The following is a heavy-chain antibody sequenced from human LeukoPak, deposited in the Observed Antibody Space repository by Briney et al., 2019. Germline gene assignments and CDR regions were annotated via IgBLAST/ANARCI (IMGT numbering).Heavy chain of an antibody. CDR2: IHRSGST. CDR3: AREIVGGFNPGAY. CDR1: LDSTTSNF. D-gene: IGHD1-14*01. Sequence: SETLSLTCTVSLDSTTSNFWSWVRHPPGKGLEWIGEIHRSGSTNYNQSLQSRITISIDRSKNQIALELSSVTAADTAVYYCAREIVGGFNPGAYWGQGTLVTVSS. J-gene: IGHJ4*02. V-gene: IGHV4-4*02.